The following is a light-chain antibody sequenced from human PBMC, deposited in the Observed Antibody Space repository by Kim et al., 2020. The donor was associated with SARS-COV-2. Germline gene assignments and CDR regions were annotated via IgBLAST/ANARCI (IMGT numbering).Light chain of an antibody. CDR3: QQSYSTPLT. CDR2: TAS. J-gene: IGKJ4*01. Sequence: EIQMAQSPSSLSASLGDRVMITCRASQSINNYLSWYQQKPGKAPNLLIYTASSLHSGVPLRFGGSGSGTDFTLTISSLQPEDFATYYCQQSYSTPLTFGGGTKVDIK. V-gene: IGKV1-39*01. CDR1: QSINNY.